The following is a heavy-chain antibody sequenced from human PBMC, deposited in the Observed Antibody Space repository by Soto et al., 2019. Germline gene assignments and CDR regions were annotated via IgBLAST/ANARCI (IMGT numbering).Heavy chain of an antibody. J-gene: IGHJ4*02. CDR1: GGSISSGGYS. V-gene: IGHV4-30-2*01. D-gene: IGHD2-15*01. CDR3: ARGPYFKPALLDY. Sequence: QLQLQESGSGLVKPSQTLSLTCAVSGGSISSGGYSWSWIRQPPVKGLEWIGYISHSVSTYNNPPLKRRVTISVERSRNQISPKLSSVTAADTAVYYCARGPYFKPALLDYWGQGTLVTVSS. CDR2: ISHSVST.